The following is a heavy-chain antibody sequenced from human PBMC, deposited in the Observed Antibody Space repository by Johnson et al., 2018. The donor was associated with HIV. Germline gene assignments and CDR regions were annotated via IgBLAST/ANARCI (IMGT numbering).Heavy chain of an antibody. J-gene: IGHJ3*02. CDR1: GFTFDDYG. D-gene: IGHD3-10*01. Sequence: EVQLVESGGGVVRPGGSLRLSCAASGFTFDDYGMSWVRQAPGKGLEWVSGLNWNGGSPGYADSVKGRFPISRSNAKNSLYLQMNSLRAEDTAVYYWARAGGPYGSGSYWGSGLDAFDIWGQGTMVTVSS. CDR3: ARAGGPYGSGSYWGSGLDAFDI. CDR2: LNWNGGSP. V-gene: IGHV3-20*04.